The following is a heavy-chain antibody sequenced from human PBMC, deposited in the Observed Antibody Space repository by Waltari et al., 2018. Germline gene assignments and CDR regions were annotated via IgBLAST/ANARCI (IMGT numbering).Heavy chain of an antibody. CDR1: GYLFTDYY. V-gene: IGHV1-2*02. J-gene: IGHJ4*02. Sequence: QVQLVQSGAEVNRPGASLKVSCKASGYLFTDYYMHWVRQAPGQGLEWMGWINPNSGGTNYAQKFQGRVIMTRDTSIGTVYMELSSLQSDDTAIYYCASWSAPFDYWGQGTLVTVSS. CDR2: INPNSGGT. D-gene: IGHD3-3*01. CDR3: ASWSAPFDY.